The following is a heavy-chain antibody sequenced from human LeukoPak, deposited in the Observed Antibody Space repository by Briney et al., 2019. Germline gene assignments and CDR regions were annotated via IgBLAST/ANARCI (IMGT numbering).Heavy chain of an antibody. D-gene: IGHD2-15*01. Sequence: PGGSLRLSCAASGFTFSSYAMHWVRQAPGKGLEWVANIKEDGREKKYVDSLKDRFTISRDNTKNSVYLQMSGLRVDDTAIYYCARDKEGGSNDHWGQGTLVTVSS. J-gene: IGHJ4*02. V-gene: IGHV3-7*01. CDR1: GFTFSSYA. CDR3: ARDKEGGSNDH. CDR2: IKEDGREK.